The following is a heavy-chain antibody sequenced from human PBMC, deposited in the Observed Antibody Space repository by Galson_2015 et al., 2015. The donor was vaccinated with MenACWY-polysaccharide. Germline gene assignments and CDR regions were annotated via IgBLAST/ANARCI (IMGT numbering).Heavy chain of an antibody. D-gene: IGHD3-10*01. Sequence: LTCAVHGGSFNGFYWSWIRQTPGKGLEWIEEINHSGDTNYNPSLKSRVSLVVDTSQNQFSLRVTTVTAADTAVYYCARGGRQDYYDSGTIYSYYYYSGMDVWGRGTTVTVS. J-gene: IGHJ6*02. CDR2: INHSGDT. CDR3: ARGGRQDYYDSGTIYSYYYYSGMDV. CDR1: GGSFNGFY. V-gene: IGHV4-34*01.